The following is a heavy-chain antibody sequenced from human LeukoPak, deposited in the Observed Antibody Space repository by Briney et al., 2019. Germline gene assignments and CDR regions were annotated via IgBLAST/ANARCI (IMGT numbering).Heavy chain of an antibody. J-gene: IGHJ5*02. Sequence: GASVKVSCKVSGYTLTELSMHWVRQAPGKGLEWMGGFDPEDGETIYAQKFQGRVTMTEDTSTDTAYMELSSLRSEDTAVYYCARDRATRAPYDILTGYYGFDPWGQGTLVTVPS. V-gene: IGHV1-24*01. CDR3: ARDRATRAPYDILTGYYGFDP. CDR1: GYTLTELS. D-gene: IGHD3-9*01. CDR2: FDPEDGET.